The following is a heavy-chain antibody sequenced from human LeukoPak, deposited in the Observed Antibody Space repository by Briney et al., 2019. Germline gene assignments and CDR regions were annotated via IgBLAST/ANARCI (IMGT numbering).Heavy chain of an antibody. CDR1: LFAFSNHW. V-gene: IGHV3-7*01. CDR3: GRQQHSGSYGYFDY. D-gene: IGHD1-26*01. J-gene: IGHJ4*02. Sequence: GGSLRLSCAASLFAFSNHWMSWVRQAPGKGLEWVANIKEDESEKYYVASVKGRFTISRDNAKNSLYLQMNSLSVEDTAVYYCGRQQHSGSYGYFDYWGQGTLVTVS. CDR2: IKEDESEK.